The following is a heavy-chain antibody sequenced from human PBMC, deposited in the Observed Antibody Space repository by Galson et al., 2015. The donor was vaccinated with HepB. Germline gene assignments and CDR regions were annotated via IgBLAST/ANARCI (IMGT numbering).Heavy chain of an antibody. V-gene: IGHV5-51*01. J-gene: IGHJ4*02. Sequence: QSGAEVTKPGESLKISCKGSGYSFTSYWIGWVRQMPGKGLEWMGIIYPGDSDTRYSPSFQGQVTISADKSISTAYLQWSSLKASDTAMYYCARPGYSSGWYGLGPGDWGQGTLVTVSS. CDR2: IYPGDSDT. CDR1: GYSFTSYW. D-gene: IGHD6-19*01. CDR3: ARPGYSSGWYGLGPGD.